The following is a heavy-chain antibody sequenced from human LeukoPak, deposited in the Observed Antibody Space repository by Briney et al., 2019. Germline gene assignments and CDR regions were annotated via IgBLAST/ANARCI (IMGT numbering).Heavy chain of an antibody. V-gene: IGHV4-34*01. CDR1: GGSFSGYY. Sequence: SETLSLTCAVYGGSFSGYYWSWIRQPPGKGLEWIGEINHSGSTNYNPSLKSRVTISVDTSKNQFSLKLSSVTAADTAVYYCARGPTTRYSSSWLNWFDPWGQGTLVTVSS. J-gene: IGHJ5*02. D-gene: IGHD6-13*01. CDR3: ARGPTTRYSSSWLNWFDP. CDR2: INHSGST.